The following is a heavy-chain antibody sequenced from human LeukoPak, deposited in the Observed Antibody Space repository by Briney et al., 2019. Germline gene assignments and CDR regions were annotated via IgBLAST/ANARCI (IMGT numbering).Heavy chain of an antibody. CDR1: GFTFSSCA. CDR3: ATYSSSWMYYFDY. V-gene: IGHV3-23*01. Sequence: GGSLRLSCAASGFTFSSCAMNWVRQAPGKGLEWVSVISGSGGSTSYADSVKGRFTISRDNSKNTLYLQMDSLRAEDTAVYSCATYSSSWMYYFDYWGQGTLVTVSS. D-gene: IGHD6-13*01. CDR2: ISGSGGST. J-gene: IGHJ4*02.